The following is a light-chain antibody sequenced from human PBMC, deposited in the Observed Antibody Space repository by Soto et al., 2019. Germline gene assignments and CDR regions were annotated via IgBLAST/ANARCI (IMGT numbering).Light chain of an antibody. CDR2: AAS. Sequence: DIQMTQSPSSLSASVGDGVTITCRASQSISSYLNWYQQKPGKPPKLLIYAASSLQSGVPSRFSGSGSGTDFTLTISSLQPEDFATYYCQQSYSAPQYTFGQGTKLEIK. CDR3: QQSYSAPQYT. J-gene: IGKJ2*01. V-gene: IGKV1-39*01. CDR1: QSISSY.